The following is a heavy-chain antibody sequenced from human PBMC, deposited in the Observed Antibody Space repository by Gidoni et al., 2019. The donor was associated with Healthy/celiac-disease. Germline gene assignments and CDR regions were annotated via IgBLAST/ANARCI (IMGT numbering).Heavy chain of an antibody. D-gene: IGHD2-2*01. CDR2: ISSSSSYI. V-gene: IGHV3-21*01. CDR1: GFTFSSYS. CDR3: ARGGVVVPEGKYMDV. J-gene: IGHJ6*03. Sequence: EVQLVESGGGLVKPGGSLRLSCAASGFTFSSYSMNWVRQAPGKGLGWVSSISSSSSYIYYADSVKGRFTISRDNAKNSLYLQMNSLRAEDTAVYYCARGGVVVPEGKYMDVWGKGTTVTVSS.